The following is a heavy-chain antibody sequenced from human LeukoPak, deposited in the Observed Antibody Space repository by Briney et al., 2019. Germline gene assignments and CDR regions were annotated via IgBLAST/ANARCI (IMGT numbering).Heavy chain of an antibody. D-gene: IGHD6-19*01. V-gene: IGHV3-7*01. CDR1: GFTFSSYW. CDR2: IKQDGSEK. CDR3: ARSVVQRHQYSSGWYGGNYFDY. J-gene: IGHJ4*02. Sequence: GGSLRLSCAASGFTFSSYWMSWARQAPGKGLEWVANIKQDGSEKYYVDSVKGRFTISRDNAKSSLYLQMNSLRAEDTAVYYCARSVVQRHQYSSGWYGGNYFDYWGQGTLVTVSS.